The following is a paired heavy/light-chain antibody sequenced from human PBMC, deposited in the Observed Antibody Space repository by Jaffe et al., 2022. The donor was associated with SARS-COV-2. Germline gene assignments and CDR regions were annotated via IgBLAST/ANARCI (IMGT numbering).Light chain of an antibody. CDR3: QQGYTNPLT. CDR2: ATS. J-gene: IGKJ4*01. CDR1: QSIGQN. V-gene: IGKV1-39*01. Sequence: DIQMTQSPSSLSASVGDRVTITCRASQSIGQNLNWYHQKPGKAPKLLIYATSTLQSGVPSRFSGSGSGTDFTLTIINLQPEDFSTYYCQQGYTNPLTFGGGTKVEIK.
Heavy chain of an antibody. J-gene: IGHJ4*02. D-gene: IGHD1-26*01. V-gene: IGHV3-7*01. CDR2: IKPDGSER. CDR1: GITFRDFW. Sequence: EVQLVQYGGGLVQPGGSLRLSCAASGITFRDFWMTWVRQAPGKGLEWVANIKPDGSERFYVDSVKGRFTISRDNANNSLSLQMNSLSPADTAVYYCATLGELHQLRSFGYIFEYWGQGALVTVSS. CDR3: ATLGELHQLRSFGYIFEY.